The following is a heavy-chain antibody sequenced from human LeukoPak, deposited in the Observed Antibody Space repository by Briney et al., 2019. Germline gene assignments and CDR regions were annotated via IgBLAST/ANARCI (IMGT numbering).Heavy chain of an antibody. J-gene: IGHJ4*02. CDR3: AKVTGYSYGRFDY. Sequence: GGSLRLSCAASGFIFDDYGMSWVRQAPGKGLEWVSGINWNGGSTGYADSLKGRFTISRDNAKNSLFLQVNSLRAEDTAVYYCAKVTGYSYGRFDYWGQGTLVTVSS. D-gene: IGHD5-18*01. V-gene: IGHV3-20*04. CDR1: GFIFDDYG. CDR2: INWNGGST.